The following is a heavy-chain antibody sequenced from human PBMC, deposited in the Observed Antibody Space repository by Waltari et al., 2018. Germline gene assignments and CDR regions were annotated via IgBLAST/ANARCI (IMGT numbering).Heavy chain of an antibody. CDR3: ARGGLRYYDSGSQPYNWFGP. Sequence: QVQLQESGPGLVKPSETLSLTCTVSTGSINNFYWRWILQPPGKGLEWIGYAYFSGTTTYNPSLKSRVTISVDTSKNQFSLKLTSVTAADTATYYCARGGLRYYDSGSQPYNWFGPWGQGIMVSVSS. D-gene: IGHD3-10*01. J-gene: IGHJ5*02. V-gene: IGHV4-59*01. CDR1: TGSINNFY. CDR2: AYFSGTT.